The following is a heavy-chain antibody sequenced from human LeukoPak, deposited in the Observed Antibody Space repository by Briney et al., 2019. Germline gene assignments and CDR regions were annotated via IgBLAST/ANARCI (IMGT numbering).Heavy chain of an antibody. J-gene: IGHJ4*02. CDR1: RFTVSNNY. CDR2: INSGGRT. CDR3: ASYYDSSGHPPGGFDF. Sequence: PGGSVRLSCATSRFTVSNNYMTWVRQAPGKGLEWVARINSGGRTDYADSVKGRSTISRGNSKYTLFLQMNSLRVEDTAVYYCASYYDSSGHPPGGFDFWGQGTLVTVSS. D-gene: IGHD3-22*01. V-gene: IGHV3-66*01.